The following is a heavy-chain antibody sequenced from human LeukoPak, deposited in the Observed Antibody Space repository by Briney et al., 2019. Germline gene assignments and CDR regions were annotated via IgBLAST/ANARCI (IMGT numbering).Heavy chain of an antibody. CDR2: IYHSGST. V-gene: IGHV4-38-2*02. J-gene: IGHJ5*02. Sequence: SETLSLTCTVSGYSISSGYYWGWIRQPPGKGLERIGSIYHSGSTYYNPSLKSRVTISVDTSKNQFSLKLSSVTAADTAVYYCARDLRRRTGTSTNWFDPWGQGTLVTVSS. CDR1: GYSISSGYY. D-gene: IGHD1/OR15-1a*01. CDR3: ARDLRRRTGTSTNWFDP.